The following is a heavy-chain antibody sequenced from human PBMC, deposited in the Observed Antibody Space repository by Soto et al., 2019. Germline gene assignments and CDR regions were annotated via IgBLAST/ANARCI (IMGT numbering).Heavy chain of an antibody. CDR1: GGSISSGDYY. J-gene: IGHJ6*02. CDR2: IYYSGST. D-gene: IGHD6-19*01. CDR3: ARVVDSSGWYPRDYYYGMDP. Sequence: PSETLSLTCTVSGGSISSGDYYWSWIRQPPGKGLEWIGYIYYSGSTNYNPSLKSRVTISVDTSKNQFSLKLSSVTAADTAVYYCARVVDSSGWYPRDYYYGMDPWRPGITVTAP. V-gene: IGHV4-61*08.